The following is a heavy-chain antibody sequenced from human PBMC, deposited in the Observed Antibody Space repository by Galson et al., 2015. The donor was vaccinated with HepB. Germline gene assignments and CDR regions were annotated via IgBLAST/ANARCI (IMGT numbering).Heavy chain of an antibody. CDR3: AKGQTDSAYSSGWYYFDY. CDR1: GFTFIYYG. V-gene: IGHV3-30*18. Sequence: SLRLSCAASGFTFIYYGMHWVRQAPGKGLEWVAVISSDGSKTYYADSVKGRFTVSRDNSKNTTYLQMNSLRGDDTALYYCAKGQTDSAYSSGWYYFDYWGQGTLVTASS. CDR2: ISSDGSKT. D-gene: IGHD6-19*01. J-gene: IGHJ4*02.